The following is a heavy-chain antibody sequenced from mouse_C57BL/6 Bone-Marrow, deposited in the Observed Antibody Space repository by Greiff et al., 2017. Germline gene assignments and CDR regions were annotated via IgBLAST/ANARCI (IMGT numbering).Heavy chain of an antibody. CDR1: GYTFTSYW. D-gene: IGHD1-1*01. V-gene: IGHV1-52*01. CDR2: IDPSDSDT. Sequence: VQLQQPGAELVRPGSSVKLSCKASGYTFTSYWMHWVKQRPIQGLEWIGNIDPSDSDTHYNQKFKDKATLTVDKSSSTAYMQLSSLTSEDSAVYYCARSNYGSSPWYFDVWGTGTTVTVSA. J-gene: IGHJ1*03. CDR3: ARSNYGSSPWYFDV.